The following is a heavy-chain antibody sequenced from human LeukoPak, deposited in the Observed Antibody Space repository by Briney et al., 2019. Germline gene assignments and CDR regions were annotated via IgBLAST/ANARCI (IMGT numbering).Heavy chain of an antibody. V-gene: IGHV1-69*13. CDR1: GYTFTSYY. D-gene: IGHD4-17*01. J-gene: IGHJ4*02. CDR3: ARARYGDYFDY. CDR2: IIPIFGTA. Sequence: SVKLSCKASGYTFTSYYMHWVRQAPGQGLEWMGGIIPIFGTANYAQKFQGRVTITADESTSTAYMELSSLRSEDTAVYYCARARYGDYFDYWGQGTLVTVSS.